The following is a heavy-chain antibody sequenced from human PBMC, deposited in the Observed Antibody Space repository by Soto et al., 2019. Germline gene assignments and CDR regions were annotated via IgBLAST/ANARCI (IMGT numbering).Heavy chain of an antibody. Sequence: PSETLSLTCTVSGGSISSGDYYWSWTRQPPGKGLEWIGYIYYSGSTYYNPSLKSRVTISVDTSKNQFSLKLSSVTAADTAVYYCARAPPLDFWSGYVLDYWGQGTLVTVSS. CDR2: IYYSGST. CDR3: ARAPPLDFWSGYVLDY. CDR1: GGSISSGDYY. D-gene: IGHD3-3*01. V-gene: IGHV4-30-4*01. J-gene: IGHJ4*02.